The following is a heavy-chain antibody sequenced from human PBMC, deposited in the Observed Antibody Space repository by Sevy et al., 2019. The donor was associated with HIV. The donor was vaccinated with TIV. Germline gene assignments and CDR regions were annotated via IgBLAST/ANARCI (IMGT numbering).Heavy chain of an antibody. Sequence: ASVKVSCKASGYTFSSYGISWVRQAPGQGLEWMGCISDYNGYTNYAHKFQGRVTMSTETSTRTAYMELRSLRSDDKAVYFCAREGYYYRSGTYRPPNYYGMDVWGQGTAVTVSS. V-gene: IGHV1-18*01. D-gene: IGHD3-10*01. CDR2: ISDYNGYT. J-gene: IGHJ6*02. CDR3: AREGYYYRSGTYRPPNYYGMDV. CDR1: GYTFSSYG.